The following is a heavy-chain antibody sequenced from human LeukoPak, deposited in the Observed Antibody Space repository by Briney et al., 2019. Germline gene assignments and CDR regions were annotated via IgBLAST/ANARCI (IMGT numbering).Heavy chain of an antibody. Sequence: PGGSLRLSCAASGFTFSTYTMNWIRQAPGKGLEWVSYISPTGGTKYYADSVKGRFTISRDNAKNSLFLQTNSLRVEDTAVYYCARVPTTVTYTDYWGQGTLVSVSS. V-gene: IGHV3-48*04. CDR1: GFTFSTYT. J-gene: IGHJ4*02. CDR3: ARVPTTVTYTDY. D-gene: IGHD4-17*01. CDR2: ISPTGGTK.